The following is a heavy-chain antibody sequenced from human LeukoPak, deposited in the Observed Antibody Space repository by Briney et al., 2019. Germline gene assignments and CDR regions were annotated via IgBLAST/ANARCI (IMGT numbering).Heavy chain of an antibody. V-gene: IGHV3-23*01. CDR1: GFTFSSFA. Sequence: PGGSLRLSCTVSGFTFSSFAMSWVRQAPGKGLEWVSTITGGSGAKYYADSVKGRFTISRDNSKNTLYLQMNSLRAEDTAVYYCARDLEIAVAGTDYYYYGMDVWGQGTTVTVSS. J-gene: IGHJ6*02. CDR2: ITGGSGAK. D-gene: IGHD6-19*01. CDR3: ARDLEIAVAGTDYYYYGMDV.